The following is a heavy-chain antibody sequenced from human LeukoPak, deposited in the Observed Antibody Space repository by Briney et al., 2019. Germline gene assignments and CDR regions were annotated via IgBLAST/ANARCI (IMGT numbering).Heavy chain of an antibody. D-gene: IGHD3/OR15-3a*01. CDR3: AKGMWTSGLLNWFDP. CDR1: GFTFSSYA. V-gene: IGHV3-23*01. CDR2: ISGRDGIA. Sequence: PGGSLRLSCAASGFTFSSYAMTWVRQAPGKGLEWVSVISGRDGIAYYAGSVKGRFTISRDNSKNTLYLQMNSLRAEDTAVYYCAKGMWTSGLLNWFDPWGQGSLVTVSS. J-gene: IGHJ5*02.